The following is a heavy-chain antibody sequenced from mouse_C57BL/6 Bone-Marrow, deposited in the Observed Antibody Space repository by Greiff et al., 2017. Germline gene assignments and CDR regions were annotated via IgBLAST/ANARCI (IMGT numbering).Heavy chain of an antibody. CDR3: ARYCSPQIYYDYDEVFYFDY. V-gene: IGHV7-3*01. CDR1: GFTFTDYY. Sequence: EVMLVESGGGLVQPGGSLSLSCAASGFTFTDYYMSWVRQPPGKALEWLGFISNKANGYTTEYSASVKGRFTISRDNSQSILYLQMNALRAEDSATYYCARYCSPQIYYDYDEVFYFDYWGQGTTLTVSS. D-gene: IGHD2-4*01. CDR2: ISNKANGYTT. J-gene: IGHJ2*01.